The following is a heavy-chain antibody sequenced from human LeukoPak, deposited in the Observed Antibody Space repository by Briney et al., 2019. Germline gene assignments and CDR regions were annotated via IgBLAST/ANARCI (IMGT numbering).Heavy chain of an antibody. D-gene: IGHD6-19*01. J-gene: IGHJ4*02. V-gene: IGHV3-64*01. CDR1: GFTFSRNS. CDR2: ITNNGGTT. CDR3: ARATYSSGWYAYYFDY. Sequence: PGGSLRPSCAASGFTFSRNSMHWVRQAPGKGLEYVSAITNNGGTTYYANSVRGRFTISRDNAKNSLYLQMNSLRDEDTAVYYCARATYSSGWYAYYFDYWGQGILVIVSS.